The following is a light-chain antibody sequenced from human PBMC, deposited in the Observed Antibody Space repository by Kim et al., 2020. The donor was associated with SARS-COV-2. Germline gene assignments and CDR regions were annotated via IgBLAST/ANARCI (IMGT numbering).Light chain of an antibody. Sequence: VSPGQTASITCSGDKLGHKYVSWYQQKPGQSPILVIYQDIKRPSGIPERFSGANSGNTATLTISETQALDEADYYCQAWDRSTVVFGGGTRLTVL. CDR3: QAWDRSTVV. J-gene: IGLJ2*01. CDR1: KLGHKY. CDR2: QDI. V-gene: IGLV3-1*01.